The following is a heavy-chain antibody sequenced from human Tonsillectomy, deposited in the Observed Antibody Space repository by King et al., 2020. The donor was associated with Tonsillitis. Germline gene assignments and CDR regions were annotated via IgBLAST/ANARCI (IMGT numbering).Heavy chain of an antibody. J-gene: IGHJ6*02. V-gene: IGHV2-26*01. CDR1: GFSLSNARMG. D-gene: IGHD3-3*01. Sequence: TLKESGPVLVKPTETLTLTCTVSGFSLSNARMGVSWIRQPPGKALEWLAHIFSNDEKSYSTSLKSRLTISKDTSKSQVVLTMTNMDPVDTATYYCARIKDFVVVIATSYYYYGMVVWGQGTTVTVSS. CDR2: IFSNDEK. CDR3: ARIKDFVVVIATSYYYYGMVV.